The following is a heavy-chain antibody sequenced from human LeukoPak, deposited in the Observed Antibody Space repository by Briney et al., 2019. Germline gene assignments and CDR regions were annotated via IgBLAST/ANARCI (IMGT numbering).Heavy chain of an antibody. Sequence: PGGSLRLSCAASGFTFSNAWMSWVRQAPGKGLEWVSSISTSSSYIYYADSVKGRFTISRDNAKKSLYLQMNSLRAEDTAVYYCAKDSQLVRPWGYFDLWGRGTLVTVSS. CDR3: AKDSQLVRPWGYFDL. CDR2: ISTSSSYI. D-gene: IGHD1-1*01. V-gene: IGHV3-21*04. CDR1: GFTFSNAW. J-gene: IGHJ2*01.